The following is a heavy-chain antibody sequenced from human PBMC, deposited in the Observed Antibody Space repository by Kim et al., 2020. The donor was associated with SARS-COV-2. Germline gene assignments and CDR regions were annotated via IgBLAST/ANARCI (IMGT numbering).Heavy chain of an antibody. Sequence: PSLKSRVTISADTSKNKFSLNLNSVTAADTAVYYCARQRDSSSWYPDYFDYWGQGSLVTVSS. J-gene: IGHJ4*02. D-gene: IGHD3-22*01. V-gene: IGHV4-39*01. CDR3: ARQRDSSSWYPDYFDY.